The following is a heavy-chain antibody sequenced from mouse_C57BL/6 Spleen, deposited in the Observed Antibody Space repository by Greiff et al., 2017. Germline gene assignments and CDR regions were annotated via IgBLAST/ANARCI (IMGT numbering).Heavy chain of an antibody. CDR1: GFTFSDYG. V-gene: IGHV5-17*01. Sequence: EVMLVEPGGGLVKPGGSLKLSCAASGFTFSDYGMHWVRQAPEKGLEWVAYISSGSSTIYYADTVKGRFTISRDKAESTLFLQITSLRSEDAAMYYCARPPFAYWGQGTLVTVSA. CDR3: ARPPFAY. J-gene: IGHJ3*01. CDR2: ISSGSSTI.